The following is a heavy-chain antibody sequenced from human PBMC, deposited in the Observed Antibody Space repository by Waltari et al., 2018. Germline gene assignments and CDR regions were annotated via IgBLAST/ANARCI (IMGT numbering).Heavy chain of an antibody. CDR2: IIPIFGTA. Sequence: QVQLVQSGAEVKKPGSSVKFSCKASGGTFSSYAISWVRQATGQGLEWMGRIIPIFGTANYAQKFQGRVTITADKSTSTAYMELSSLRSEDTAVYYCARDNLYCTGGVCYRHAFDIWGQGTMVTVSS. CDR3: ARDNLYCTGGVCYRHAFDI. J-gene: IGHJ3*02. CDR1: GGTFSSYA. D-gene: IGHD2-8*02. V-gene: IGHV1-69*08.